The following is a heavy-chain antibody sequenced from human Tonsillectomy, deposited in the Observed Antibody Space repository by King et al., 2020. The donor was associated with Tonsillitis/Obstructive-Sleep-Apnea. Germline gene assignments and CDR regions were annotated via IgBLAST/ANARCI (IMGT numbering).Heavy chain of an antibody. CDR2: INHSGRT. V-gene: IGHV4-34*01. D-gene: IGHD3-10*01. CDR1: GGSFSDYY. J-gene: IGHJ4*02. Sequence: VQLQQWGAGLLKPSETLSLTCAVYGGSFSDYYWSWIRQPPGKGLEWIGEINHSGRTKYNPSLKSRVTISVDTSKNQFSLELTSVTAADTAVYNWAGSASGGDYFDCWGLGTLVTVSS. CDR3: AGSASGGDYFDC.